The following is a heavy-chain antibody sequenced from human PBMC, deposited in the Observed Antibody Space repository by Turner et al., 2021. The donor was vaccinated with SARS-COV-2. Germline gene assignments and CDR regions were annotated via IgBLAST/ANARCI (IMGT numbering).Heavy chain of an antibody. V-gene: IGHV3-15*01. Sequence: EVQLVESGGGLVKPGGSLRLSCAASGFPFSNAWMSWVRQAPGKGLEWVGRINRKTDGGTAYYAAPVKGRFTISRDDSKNTLYLQMNSLKTEDTAVYYCTTGKTYYYVSSAYYYSVDYWGQGTLVTVSS. D-gene: IGHD3-22*01. CDR1: GFPFSNAW. CDR2: INRKTDGGTA. J-gene: IGHJ4*02. CDR3: TTGKTYYYVSSAYYYSVDY.